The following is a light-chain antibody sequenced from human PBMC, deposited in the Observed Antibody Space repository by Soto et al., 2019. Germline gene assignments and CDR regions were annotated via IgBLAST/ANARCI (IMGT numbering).Light chain of an antibody. CDR2: ATS. CDR3: QQYGRSPWT. V-gene: IGKV3-20*01. J-gene: IGKJ1*01. CDR1: QSVSSSY. Sequence: EIVLTQSPGTLSLSPGERATLSCRASQSVSSSYFAWYQLKPGQAPRLVIYATSNRATGIPARFSGRGSGTDFTLTISKLEPEDFAVYCCQQYGRSPWTFGQGTKVEIK.